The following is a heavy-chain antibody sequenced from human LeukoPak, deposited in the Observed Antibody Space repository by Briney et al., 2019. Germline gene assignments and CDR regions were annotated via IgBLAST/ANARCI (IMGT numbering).Heavy chain of an antibody. J-gene: IGHJ4*02. CDR1: GASISSFY. CDR3: ARHPFATPFDH. CDR2: VFYTGDT. Sequence: KPSETLSLTCAVSGASISSFYWSWIRQPPGKGLEWIGYVFYTGDTNYNPSLKSRVTVSLDTFKSQVSLSLPSVTAADTAVYYCARHPFATPFDHWGRGTLVTVSS. V-gene: IGHV4-59*08.